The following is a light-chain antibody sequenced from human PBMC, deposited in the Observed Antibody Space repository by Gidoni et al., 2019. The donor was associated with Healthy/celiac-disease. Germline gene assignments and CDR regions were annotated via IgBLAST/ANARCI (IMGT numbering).Light chain of an antibody. CDR3: QQRSNWPPRIT. V-gene: IGKV3-11*01. CDR2: DAS. CDR1: QSVSSY. Sequence: DIVLTQSPATLPLSPGERATLSCRASQSVSSYLAWYQQKPGQAPRLLNYDASNRATGIPPRFSGSGSGTDFTLTISSLEPEDFAVYYCQQRSNWPPRITFGGGTKVEIK. J-gene: IGKJ4*01.